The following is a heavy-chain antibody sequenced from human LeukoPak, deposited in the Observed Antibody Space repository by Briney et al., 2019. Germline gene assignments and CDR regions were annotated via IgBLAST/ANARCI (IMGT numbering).Heavy chain of an antibody. V-gene: IGHV3-30*01. CDR3: ARDGASGYETVYFDY. CDR2: MSLDGSSI. CDR1: GFAFNTQA. Sequence: GGSLRLSCVASGFAFNTQAMHWVRQAPGKGLEWLAVMSLDGSSIYYADSVKGRFTISRDNSKNTLYLQMNSLRAEDTAVYYCARDGASGYETVYFDYWGQGTLVTVSS. J-gene: IGHJ4*02. D-gene: IGHD5-12*01.